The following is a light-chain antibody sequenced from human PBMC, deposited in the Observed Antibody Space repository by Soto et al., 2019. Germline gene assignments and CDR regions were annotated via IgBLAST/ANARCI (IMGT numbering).Light chain of an antibody. CDR1: QSVSSN. J-gene: IGKJ1*01. Sequence: EIVMTQSPATLSVSPGERATLSCRASQSVSSNLAWYQQKPGQAPRLLIYDASNRATGIPARFSGSGSGTDFTLTISSLQSEDFAVYYCQQYNIWPRTFGQGTKVDIK. CDR2: DAS. CDR3: QQYNIWPRT. V-gene: IGKV3D-15*01.